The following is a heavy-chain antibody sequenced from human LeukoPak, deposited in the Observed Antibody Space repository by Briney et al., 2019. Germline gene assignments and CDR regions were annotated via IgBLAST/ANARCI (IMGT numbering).Heavy chain of an antibody. CDR3: ARDHYYYGSGSYYNVRYYYMDV. Sequence: ASVKVSCKASGYTFTGYYMHWVRQAPGQGLEWMGWINPNSGGTNYAQKFQGRVTMTRDTSNSTAYMELSRLRSDDTAVYYCARDHYYYGSGSYYNVRYYYMDVWGKGTTVTVSS. CDR1: GYTFTGYY. D-gene: IGHD3-10*01. CDR2: INPNSGGT. J-gene: IGHJ6*03. V-gene: IGHV1-2*02.